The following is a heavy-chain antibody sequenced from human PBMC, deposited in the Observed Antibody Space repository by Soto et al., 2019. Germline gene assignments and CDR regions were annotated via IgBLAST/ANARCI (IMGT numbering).Heavy chain of an antibody. CDR2: IYYSGST. CDR3: ARVLLVPAALDY. J-gene: IGHJ4*02. Sequence: TLSLTCTVSGGSISSGGYYWSWIRQHPGKGLEWIGYIYYSGSTYYNPSLKSRVTISVDTSKNQFSLKLSSVTAADTAVYYCARVLLVPAALDYWGQGTLVTVSS. V-gene: IGHV4-31*03. D-gene: IGHD2-2*01. CDR1: GGSISSGGYY.